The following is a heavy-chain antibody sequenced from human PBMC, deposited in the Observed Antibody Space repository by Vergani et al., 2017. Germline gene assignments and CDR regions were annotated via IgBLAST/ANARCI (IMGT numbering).Heavy chain of an antibody. J-gene: IGHJ4*02. CDR1: ESSFISNE. D-gene: IGHD2-21*01. Sequence: EVMLVQSGAEVKKPGESLKISCKYSESSFISNEIAWVRQMSGKGLQWMGRINPIDSKIAYSPSFQGQAIMSLDKSITTAYLQWRSLKASDTAIYYCTRHVPCGDGACLHFDHWGKGTQVTVSS. V-gene: IGHV5-51*01. CDR2: INPIDSKI. CDR3: TRHVPCGDGACLHFDH.